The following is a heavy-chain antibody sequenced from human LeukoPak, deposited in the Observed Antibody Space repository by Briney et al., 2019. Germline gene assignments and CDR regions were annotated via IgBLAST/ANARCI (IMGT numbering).Heavy chain of an antibody. V-gene: IGHV3-48*02. CDR1: GFTFSSYR. CDR2: ISSSMSTK. CDR3: AKEGGGDQY. D-gene: IGHD2-21*02. J-gene: IGHJ4*02. Sequence: PGGSLRLSCAASGFTFSSYRMNWVRQAPGKGLEWVSFISSSMSTKYYADSVKGRFTISRDNAKNSLYLQMNSLRDEGTAVYYCAKEGGGDQYWGQGTLVTVSS.